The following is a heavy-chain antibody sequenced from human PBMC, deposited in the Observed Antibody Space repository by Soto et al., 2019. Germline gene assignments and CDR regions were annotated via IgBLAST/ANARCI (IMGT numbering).Heavy chain of an antibody. CDR3: ARVLLWFGELSNWFDP. CDR1: GGSISSGGYY. Sequence: QVQLQESGPGLVKPSQTLSLTCTVSGGSISSGGYYWSWIRQHPGKGLEWIGYIYYSGSTYYNPSLKSRVTISVDTSKNQFSLKLSSVTAADTAVYYCARVLLWFGELSNWFDPWGQGTLVTVSS. V-gene: IGHV4-31*03. J-gene: IGHJ5*02. CDR2: IYYSGST. D-gene: IGHD3-10*01.